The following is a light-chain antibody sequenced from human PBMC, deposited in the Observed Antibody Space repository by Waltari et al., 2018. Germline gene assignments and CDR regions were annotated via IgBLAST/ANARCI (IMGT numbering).Light chain of an antibody. V-gene: IGKV1-5*03. CDR3: QQSYSMPLT. Sequence: DIQMTQSPSTLSAFVGDRVTITCRASQTITDFLAWYQQIPGKAPKLVIYKASSLQSGVPSRFSGSGSGTEFTLTISSLQPEDFATYYCQQSYSMPLTFGGGTKVDI. J-gene: IGKJ4*01. CDR2: KAS. CDR1: QTITDF.